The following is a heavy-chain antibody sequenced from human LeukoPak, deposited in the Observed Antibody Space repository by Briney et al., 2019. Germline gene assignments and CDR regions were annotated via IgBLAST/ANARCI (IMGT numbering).Heavy chain of an antibody. Sequence: SETLSLTCSVSGDSISSFYWNWIRQPPGKGLEWIGEINHSGSTNYNPSLKSRVTISVDTSKNQFSLKLSSVTAADTAVYYCAREGSGDSSGYSFDYWGQGTLVTVSS. J-gene: IGHJ4*02. D-gene: IGHD3-22*01. V-gene: IGHV4-34*01. CDR3: AREGSGDSSGYSFDY. CDR2: INHSGST. CDR1: GDSISSFY.